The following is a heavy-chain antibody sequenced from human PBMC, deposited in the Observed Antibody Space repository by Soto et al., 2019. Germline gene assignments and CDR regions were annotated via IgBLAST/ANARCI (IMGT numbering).Heavy chain of an antibody. CDR2: VSPYNGDT. CDR3: AREVGHMDV. CDR1: GYTFTTYG. J-gene: IGHJ6*02. V-gene: IGHV1-18*04. Sequence: ASVKVPCKAFGYTFTTYGINWVRQAPGQGLEWMGWVSPYNGDTTYAQKVQGRVTMTTDTSTRTAYLELRSLRSDDTAVYYCAREVGHMDVWGQGTTVTVSS.